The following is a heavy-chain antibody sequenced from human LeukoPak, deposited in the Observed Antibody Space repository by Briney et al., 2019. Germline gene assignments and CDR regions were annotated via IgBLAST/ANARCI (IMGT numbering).Heavy chain of an antibody. D-gene: IGHD5-12*01. J-gene: IGHJ5*02. Sequence: ASVKVSCKASGYTFTGYYMHWVRQAPGQGLEWMGWINPNSGGTNYAQKFRGRVTMTRDTSISTAYMELSRLRSDDTAVYYCARDRVATIPPNWFDPWGQGALVTVSS. V-gene: IGHV1-2*02. CDR1: GYTFTGYY. CDR3: ARDRVATIPPNWFDP. CDR2: INPNSGGT.